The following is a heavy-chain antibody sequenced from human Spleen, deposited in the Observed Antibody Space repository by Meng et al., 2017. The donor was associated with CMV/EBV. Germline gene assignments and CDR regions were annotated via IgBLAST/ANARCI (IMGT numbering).Heavy chain of an antibody. CDR3: ARGSPIGEVIVTPRFRAFDI. CDR2: INHSGST. D-gene: IGHD3-16*02. Sequence: FSGYYWSWIRRPPGKGLEWIGEINHSGSTNYNPSLKSRVTISVDTSKNQFSLKLSSVTAADTAVYYCARGSPIGEVIVTPRFRAFDIWGQGTMVTVSS. CDR1: FSGYY. J-gene: IGHJ3*02. V-gene: IGHV4-34*01.